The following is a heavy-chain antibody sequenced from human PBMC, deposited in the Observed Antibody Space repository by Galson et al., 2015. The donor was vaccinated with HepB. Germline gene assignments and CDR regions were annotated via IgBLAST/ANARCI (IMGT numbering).Heavy chain of an antibody. D-gene: IGHD3-22*01. CDR1: GGTFSSYT. J-gene: IGHJ4*02. V-gene: IGHV1-69*02. CDR3: ARNYYDSSGYPPGFDY. Sequence: SVKVSCKASGGTFSSYTISWVRQAPGQGLEWMGRIIPILGIANYAQKFQGRVTITADKSTSTAYMELSSLRSEDTAVYYCARNYYDSSGYPPGFDYWGQGTLVTVSS. CDR2: IIPILGIA.